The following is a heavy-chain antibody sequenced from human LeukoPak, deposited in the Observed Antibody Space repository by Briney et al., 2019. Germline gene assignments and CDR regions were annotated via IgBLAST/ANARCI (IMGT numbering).Heavy chain of an antibody. J-gene: IGHJ5*02. D-gene: IGHD4-17*01. Sequence: SETLSLTCAVYGGSFSGYYWSWIRQPPGKGLEWIGEINHSGSTNYNPAFKSRGTISVDTSTNHFSLKLSTGTAADTAIYYCSRDSETTGEVKFDPWGQGTLVTVSS. CDR3: SRDSETTGEVKFDP. V-gene: IGHV4-34*01. CDR1: GGSFSGYY. CDR2: INHSGST.